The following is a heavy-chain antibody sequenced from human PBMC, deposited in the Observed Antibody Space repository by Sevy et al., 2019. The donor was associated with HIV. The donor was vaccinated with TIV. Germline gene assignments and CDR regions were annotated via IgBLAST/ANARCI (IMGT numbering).Heavy chain of an antibody. CDR1: GGSFSGCY. J-gene: IGHJ4*02. CDR3: ARGQWEHPF. V-gene: IGHV4-34*01. Sequence: SETLSLTCAVYGGSFSGCYWTWIRQPPGKGLEWIGEIMPGGITNYNPSLKSRVTISIDTSKNQFSLKVKSVTAADTAIYYCARGQWEHPFWGQGTQVTVSS. D-gene: IGHD1-26*01. CDR2: IMPGGIT.